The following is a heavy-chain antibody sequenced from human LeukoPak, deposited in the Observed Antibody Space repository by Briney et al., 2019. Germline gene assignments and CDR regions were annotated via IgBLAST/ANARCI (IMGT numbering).Heavy chain of an antibody. D-gene: IGHD5-18*01. CDR2: IYHSGST. CDR3: ARVVDTAPYYFDY. V-gene: IGHV4-4*02. J-gene: IGHJ4*02. Sequence: PSETLSLTCDVSGDSTTSPNWWSWVRQPPGKGLQWIGEIYHSGSTSYNPSLKSRVTIAVDKSRNQFSLKLTSVIAADTAVYYCARVVDTAPYYFDYWGQGTLVTVSS. CDR1: GDSTTSPNW.